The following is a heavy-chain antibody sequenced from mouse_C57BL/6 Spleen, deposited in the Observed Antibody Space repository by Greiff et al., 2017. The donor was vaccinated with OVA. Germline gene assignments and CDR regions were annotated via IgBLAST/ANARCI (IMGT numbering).Heavy chain of an antibody. D-gene: IGHD1-1*01. J-gene: IGHJ1*03. Sequence: QVQLQQPGAELVMPGASVKLSCKASGYTFTSYWMHWVKQRPGQGLEWIGEIDPSDSYTNYNQKFKGKSTLTVDTSSSTAYMQLSSLTSEDSAVYYCARGRSYYWYFDVWGTGTTVTVSS. CDR2: IDPSDSYT. CDR1: GYTFTSYW. V-gene: IGHV1-69*01. CDR3: ARGRSYYWYFDV.